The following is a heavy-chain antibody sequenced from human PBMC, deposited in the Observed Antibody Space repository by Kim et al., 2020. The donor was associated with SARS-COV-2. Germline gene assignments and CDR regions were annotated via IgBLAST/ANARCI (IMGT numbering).Heavy chain of an antibody. CDR2: IIPIFGTA. CDR3: AREGRYSSSWYPRGFDY. D-gene: IGHD6-13*01. J-gene: IGHJ4*02. Sequence: SVKVSCKASGGTFSSYAISWVRQAPGQGLEWMGGIIPIFGTANYAQKFQGRVTITADESTSTAYMELSSLRSEDTAVYYCAREGRYSSSWYPRGFDYWGQGTLVTVSS. CDR1: GGTFSSYA. V-gene: IGHV1-69*13.